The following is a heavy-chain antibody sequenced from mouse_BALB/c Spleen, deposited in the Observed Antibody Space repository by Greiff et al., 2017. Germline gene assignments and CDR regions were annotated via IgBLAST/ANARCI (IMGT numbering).Heavy chain of an antibody. Sequence: QVQLQQSGAELVKPGASVKLSCKASGYTFTSYWMHWVKQRPGQGLEWIGEINPSNGRTNYNEKFKSKATLTVDKSSSTAYMQLSSLTSEDSAVYYCARYRGGYYAMDYWGQGTSGTVSS. V-gene: IGHV1S81*02. CDR3: ARYRGGYYAMDY. D-gene: IGHD2-14*01. CDR2: INPSNGRT. J-gene: IGHJ4*01. CDR1: GYTFTSYW.